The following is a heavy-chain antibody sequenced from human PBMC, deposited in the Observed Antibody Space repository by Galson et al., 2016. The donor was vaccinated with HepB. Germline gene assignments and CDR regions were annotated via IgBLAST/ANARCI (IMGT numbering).Heavy chain of an antibody. CDR3: GAGGAGSAS. CDR1: GFTFGTSA. D-gene: IGHD3-10*01. Sequence: SVKVSCKASGFTFGTSAVQWVRQARGQRLEWMGWIVIGTGNTNYAQKFQDRATITRDMSTNTAYMERTGLRSDDTAVYFCGAGGAGSASWGQGTLVTVSS. J-gene: IGHJ5*02. V-gene: IGHV1-58*01. CDR2: IVIGTGNT.